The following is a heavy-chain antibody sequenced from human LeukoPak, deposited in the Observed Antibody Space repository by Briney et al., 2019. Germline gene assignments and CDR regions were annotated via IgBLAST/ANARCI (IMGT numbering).Heavy chain of an antibody. CDR2: IKQDGSEK. CDR1: GFTFSSYW. Sequence: GGSLRLSCAASGFTFSSYWMSWVRQAPGKGLECVANIKQDGSEKYYVDSVKGRFTIARDNTKNSLYLQMNSLRAEDTAVYYCARDVGYDFWSGYNNWFDPWGQGTLVTVSS. D-gene: IGHD3-3*01. J-gene: IGHJ5*02. CDR3: ARDVGYDFWSGYNNWFDP. V-gene: IGHV3-7*01.